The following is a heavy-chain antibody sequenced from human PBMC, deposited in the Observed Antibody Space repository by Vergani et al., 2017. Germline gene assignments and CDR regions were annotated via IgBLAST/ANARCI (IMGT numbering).Heavy chain of an antibody. CDR1: GYSISSGYY. CDR2: IYHSGST. V-gene: IGHV4-38-2*02. Sequence: QVQLQESGPGLVKPSETLSLTCTVSGYSISSGYYWGWIRQPPGKGLEWIGSIYHSGSTYYNPSIKSRVTISVDTSKNQFSLKLSSVTAADTAVYYCARVGTRYYYGSGSLKGAFDYWGQGTLVTVSS. D-gene: IGHD3-10*01. CDR3: ARVGTRYYYGSGSLKGAFDY. J-gene: IGHJ4*02.